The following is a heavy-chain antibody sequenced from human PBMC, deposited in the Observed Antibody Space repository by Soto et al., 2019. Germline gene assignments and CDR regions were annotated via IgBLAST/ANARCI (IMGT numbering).Heavy chain of an antibody. CDR1: GFTFSTYS. CDR3: AGGTWSGGVWRTDY. Sequence: EVQLVESGGDLVQPGGSLRLSCAASGFTFSTYSMNWIRQAPGKGLEWVSYISSGSGTIHYADSVKGRFTISRDNAKNSLYLQMDSLRAEDTAVYYCAGGTWSGGVWRTDYWGQGNLVTVSS. J-gene: IGHJ4*02. V-gene: IGHV3-48*01. D-gene: IGHD3-3*01. CDR2: ISSGSGTI.